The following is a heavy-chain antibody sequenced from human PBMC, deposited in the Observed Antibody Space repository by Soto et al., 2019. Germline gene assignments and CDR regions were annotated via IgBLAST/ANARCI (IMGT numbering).Heavy chain of an antibody. Sequence: SEALSLTCAVYGGSFSGYYWSWIRQPPGKGLEWIGEINHSGSTNYNPSLKSRVTISVDTSKNQFSLKLSSVTAADTAVYYCARGDHYYGLNYWGQGTLVTVSS. D-gene: IGHD3-10*01. CDR2: INHSGST. V-gene: IGHV4-34*01. CDR3: ARGDHYYGLNY. CDR1: GGSFSGYY. J-gene: IGHJ4*02.